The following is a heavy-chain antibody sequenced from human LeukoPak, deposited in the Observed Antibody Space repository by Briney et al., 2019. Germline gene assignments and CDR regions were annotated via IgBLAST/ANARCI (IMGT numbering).Heavy chain of an antibody. D-gene: IGHD5-12*01. CDR1: GGSISGYY. V-gene: IGHV4-59*01. J-gene: IGHJ4*02. CDR3: ARGRGWLPPG. Sequence: SETLSLTCTVSGGSISGYYYNWIRQPPGKGLEWIGYIYYSGSTNYNPSLKSRVTISLDTSKNQFSLKLSSVTTADTAVYYCARGRGWLPPGWGQGTLVTVSS. CDR2: IYYSGST.